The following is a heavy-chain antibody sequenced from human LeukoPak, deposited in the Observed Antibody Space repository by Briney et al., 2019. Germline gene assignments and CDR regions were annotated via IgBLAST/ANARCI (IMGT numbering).Heavy chain of an antibody. J-gene: IGHJ4*02. CDR3: ASRPDY. CDR1: GFTFSYYG. Sequence: GGSLRLSCAASGFTFSYYGMHWVRQAPGKGLEWVAFIRFDGNDKFYADSVKGRFTISRDNSKNTLYLQMNSLRAEDTAVYYCASRPDYWGQGTLVTVSS. CDR2: IRFDGNDK. V-gene: IGHV3-30*02.